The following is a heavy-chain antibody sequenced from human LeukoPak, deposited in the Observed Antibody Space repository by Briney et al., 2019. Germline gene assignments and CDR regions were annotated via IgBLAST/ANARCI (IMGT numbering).Heavy chain of an antibody. Sequence: PSETPSLTCTVSGGSISSYYCSLIRQPPGKGLEWIGYIYYSGSTNSNPSLKSRVTISVDTSKNQFSLKLSSVTAADTAVYYCARVGIVVVPAAIPHFDYWGQGTLVTVSS. CDR2: IYYSGST. J-gene: IGHJ4*02. V-gene: IGHV4-59*01. D-gene: IGHD2-2*01. CDR3: ARVGIVVVPAAIPHFDY. CDR1: GGSISSYY.